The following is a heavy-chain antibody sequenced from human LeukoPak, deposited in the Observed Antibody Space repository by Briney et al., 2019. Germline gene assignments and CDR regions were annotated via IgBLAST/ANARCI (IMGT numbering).Heavy chain of an antibody. CDR1: GDSINSASYY. CDR3: ARETVTTLSVRINWFDP. J-gene: IGHJ5*02. D-gene: IGHD4-17*01. CDR2: IYYRGSP. V-gene: IGHV4-39*07. Sequence: SETLSLTCTVSGDSINSASYYWGWIRQPPGEGLERIGSIYYRGSPYYNPSLKSRVSISVDTSKNQVSLKMTSVTAADTAVYYCARETVTTLSVRINWFDPWGQGSLVTVSS.